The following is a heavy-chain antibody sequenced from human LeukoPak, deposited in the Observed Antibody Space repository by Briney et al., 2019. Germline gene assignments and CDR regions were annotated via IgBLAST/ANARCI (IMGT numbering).Heavy chain of an antibody. D-gene: IGHD3-22*01. V-gene: IGHV3-7*03. Sequence: GGSLRLSCAASGFTFNKHWMGRVRQAPGKGLEWVANMKEDGSEINYVDSVRGRFTISRDNARNSLYLQMNSLRVEDTAVYYCASEVVAQFDNWGQGTLVTVSS. CDR2: MKEDGSEI. CDR3: ASEVVAQFDN. J-gene: IGHJ4*02. CDR1: GFTFNKHW.